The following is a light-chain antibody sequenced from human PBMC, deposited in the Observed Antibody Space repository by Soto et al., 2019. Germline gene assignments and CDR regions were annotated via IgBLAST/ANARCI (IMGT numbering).Light chain of an antibody. CDR3: QQTNITPRT. J-gene: IGKJ1*01. V-gene: IGKV1-39*01. CDR2: AAS. CDR1: QSISGY. Sequence: DIQMTQSPSSLSASLGDTVTITCRASQSISGYLNWYQQKPGKAPKLLIDAASTLQSGVPSRFSGSGSGTDFTLTISSLQPEEFANYYCQQTNITPRTFGQGTTVEIK.